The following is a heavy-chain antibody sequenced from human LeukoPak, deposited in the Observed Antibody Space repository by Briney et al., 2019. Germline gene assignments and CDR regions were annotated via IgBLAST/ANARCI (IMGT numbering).Heavy chain of an antibody. D-gene: IGHD3-10*01. CDR1: GFTFSSYS. CDR3: ARDGGGRVLWFGEVYDAFDI. V-gene: IGHV3-48*01. CDR2: ISSSSSTI. J-gene: IGHJ3*02. Sequence: GGSLRLSCAASGFTFSSYSMNWVRQAPGKGLEWVSYISSSSSTIYYADSVKGRFTISRDNAKNSLYLQMNSLGAEDTAVYYCARDGGGRVLWFGEVYDAFDIWGQGTMVTVSS.